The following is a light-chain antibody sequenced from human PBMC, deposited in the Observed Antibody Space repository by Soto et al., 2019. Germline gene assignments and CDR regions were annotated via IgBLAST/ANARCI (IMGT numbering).Light chain of an antibody. V-gene: IGKV1-39*01. CDR3: QQNYSPPLS. CDR1: QSISSY. J-gene: IGKJ4*01. Sequence: DIQMTQSPSSLSASVGDRVTITCRASQSISSYVSWFQQKAGEAPRLLMYSASSLPSGVPSRFIGSGSGTDFTLTISSLQPGDFATYYCQQNYSPPLSFGGGTKVEI. CDR2: SAS.